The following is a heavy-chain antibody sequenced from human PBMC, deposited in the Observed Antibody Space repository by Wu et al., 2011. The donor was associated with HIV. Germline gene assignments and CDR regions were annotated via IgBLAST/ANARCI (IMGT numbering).Heavy chain of an antibody. J-gene: IGHJ3*02. CDR2: IYPGDSDT. V-gene: IGHV5-51*01. D-gene: IGHD2-2*02. Sequence: IIYPGDSDTRYSPSFQGQVTISADKSSSTAYLQWNSLQASDTAMYYCARSIYGHDAFDIWGQGTMVTVSS. CDR3: ARSIYGHDAFDI.